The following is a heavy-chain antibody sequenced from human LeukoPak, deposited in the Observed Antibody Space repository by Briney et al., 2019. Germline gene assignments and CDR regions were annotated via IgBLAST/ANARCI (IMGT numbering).Heavy chain of an antibody. V-gene: IGHV4-39*01. CDR3: ASGGYSSGWYGSFDI. CDR1: GGSFSDYY. D-gene: IGHD6-19*01. Sequence: PSETLSLTCAVSGGSFSDYYWGWIRQPPGKGLEWIGSLYSGGLTYYNPSLKSRVTISVDTSKNQFSLKVTSVTAADTAVYSCASGGYSSGWYGSFDIWGQWTVVTVSS. CDR2: LYSGGLT. J-gene: IGHJ3*02.